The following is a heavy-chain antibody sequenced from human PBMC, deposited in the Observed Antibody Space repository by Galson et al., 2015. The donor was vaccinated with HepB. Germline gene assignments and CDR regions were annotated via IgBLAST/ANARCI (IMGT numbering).Heavy chain of an antibody. CDR2: VYYTGDT. D-gene: IGHD1-26*01. CDR3: ASLVGASPGYY. J-gene: IGHJ4*02. CDR1: GDSVSRGSYY. V-gene: IGHV4-39*01. Sequence: SETLSLTCTVSGDSVSRGSYYWGWIRQPPGKGLEWIGSVYYTGDTYYNPPLKSRVTVPMDTSKNQFSLKLRSVTAADTAVYYCASLVGASPGYYWGQGTLVTVSS.